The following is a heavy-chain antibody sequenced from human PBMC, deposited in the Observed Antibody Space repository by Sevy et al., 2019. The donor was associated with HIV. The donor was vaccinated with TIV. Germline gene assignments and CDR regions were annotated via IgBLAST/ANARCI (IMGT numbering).Heavy chain of an antibody. CDR3: AALPSLSFARMIVAEGGMDV. V-gene: IGHV3-15*01. D-gene: IGHD3-22*01. CDR2: IKSKSDGGAT. Sequence: GGSLRLSCVASGFTFSDPWMSWVRQPPGKGLEWVGRIKSKSDGGATEYAATVKGRFAISRDNSKNKLYLQRNSLKTDDTAVYYCAALPSLSFARMIVAEGGMDVWGQGTTVTVSS. J-gene: IGHJ6*02. CDR1: GFTFSDPW.